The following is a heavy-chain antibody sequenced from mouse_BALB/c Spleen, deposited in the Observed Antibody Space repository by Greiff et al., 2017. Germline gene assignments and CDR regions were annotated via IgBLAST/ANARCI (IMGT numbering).Heavy chain of an antibody. D-gene: IGHD1-1*01. J-gene: IGHJ2*01. V-gene: IGHV5-4*02. Sequence: EVKLVESGGGLVKPGGSLKLSCAASGFTFSDYYMYWVRQTPEQRLEWVATISDGGSYTYYPDSVKGRFTISRDNAKNNLYLQMSSLKSEDTAMYYCARGGYYSYYFDYWGQGTTLTVSS. CDR3: ARGGYYSYYFDY. CDR2: ISDGGSYT. CDR1: GFTFSDYY.